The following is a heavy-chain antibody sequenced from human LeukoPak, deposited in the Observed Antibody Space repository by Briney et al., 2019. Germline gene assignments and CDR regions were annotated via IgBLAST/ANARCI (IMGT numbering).Heavy chain of an antibody. D-gene: IGHD6-13*01. J-gene: IGHJ4*02. V-gene: IGHV3-21*01. CDR1: AFTFSSYS. CDR3: ARVTGYSSSWSDY. Sequence: GGSLTLSCAASAFTFSSYSMNWVRHPRGEGREWVTSINISSRYISYTHSVKGRFTISRDNAKNSLYLQMNSLRAEDTAVYYCARVTGYSSSWSDYWGQGTLVTVSS. CDR2: INISSRYI.